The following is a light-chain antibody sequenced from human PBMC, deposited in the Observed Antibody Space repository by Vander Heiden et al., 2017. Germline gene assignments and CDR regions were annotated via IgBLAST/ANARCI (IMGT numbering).Light chain of an antibody. CDR2: DVY. Sequence: QSALTQPASVSGSPGQSITISCIGTSSDIGLYNYVSWYQQHPGKAPRLLIYDVYSRPSGVSSRFSASRSGHTASLTISGLQTEDEAEYYCSSYTTTDTVIVGGVTTLNVL. CDR1: SSDIGLYNY. J-gene: IGLJ2*01. CDR3: SSYTTTDTVI. V-gene: IGLV2-14*03.